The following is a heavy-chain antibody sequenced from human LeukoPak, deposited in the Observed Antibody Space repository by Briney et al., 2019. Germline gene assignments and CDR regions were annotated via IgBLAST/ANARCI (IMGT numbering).Heavy chain of an antibody. CDR2: INHNGNVN. J-gene: IGHJ6*02. V-gene: IGHV3-7*03. CDR3: ASGGGLDV. Sequence: PGGALRLSCGASGFTFSSYCMNWARHAPGKGLEWVASINHNGNVNYYVDSEKGRFTISRDNAKNSLYLQMSNLRAEDTAVYFCASGGGLDVWGQGATVTVSS. D-gene: IGHD3-10*01. CDR1: GFTFSSYC.